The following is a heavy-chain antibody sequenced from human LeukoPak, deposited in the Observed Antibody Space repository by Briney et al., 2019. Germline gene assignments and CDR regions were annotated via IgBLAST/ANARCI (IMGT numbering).Heavy chain of an antibody. CDR2: ISYDGSNK. V-gene: IGHV3-30*04. D-gene: IGHD2-15*01. CDR1: GFTFTSYA. CDR3: ARILGYCSGGSCSEGDY. J-gene: IGHJ4*02. Sequence: GGSLRLSCAASGFTFTSYAMHWVRQAPGKGLERVAVISYDGSNKYYADSVKGRFTISRDNSKNTLYLQMNSLRAEDTAGYYCARILGYCSGGSCSEGDYWGQGTLVTVSS.